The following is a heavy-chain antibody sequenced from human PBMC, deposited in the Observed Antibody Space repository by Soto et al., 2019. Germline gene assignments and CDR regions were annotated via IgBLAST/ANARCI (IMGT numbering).Heavy chain of an antibody. CDR1: EFTFSGCW. J-gene: IGHJ4*02. CDR2: ISDDGSTA. Sequence: CGSLRLSGAVSEFTFSGCWMHWVRQVAGKCLTWVSRISDDGSTATNADSVKVRFVISRDNAKNSLYLKMNTLRADGSGLYYCGRGPRVSSTGTGAHWGRGTLLTVSS. V-gene: IGHV3-74*03. CDR3: GRGPRVSSTGTGAH. D-gene: IGHD1-1*01.